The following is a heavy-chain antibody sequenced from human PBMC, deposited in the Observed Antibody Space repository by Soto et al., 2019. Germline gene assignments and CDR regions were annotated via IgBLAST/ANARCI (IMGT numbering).Heavy chain of an antibody. Sequence: SETLSLTCTVSGVSISSYYWSWIRQPPGKGLEWIGYIYYSGSTNYNPSLKSRVTISVDTSKNQFSLKLSSVTAADTAVYYCARGYSSSWYFDYWGQGTLVTVSS. D-gene: IGHD6-13*01. CDR1: GVSISSYY. CDR2: IYYSGST. J-gene: IGHJ4*02. CDR3: ARGYSSSWYFDY. V-gene: IGHV4-59*01.